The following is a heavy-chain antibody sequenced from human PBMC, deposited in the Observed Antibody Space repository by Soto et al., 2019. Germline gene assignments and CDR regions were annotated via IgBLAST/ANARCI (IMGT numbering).Heavy chain of an antibody. CDR2: IIPIFGTA. CDR1: GGTFSSYA. D-gene: IGHD3-22*01. CDR3: ARSGNTYYYDSSGYYYLISPYDY. V-gene: IGHV1-69*13. J-gene: IGHJ4*02. Sequence: SVKVSCKASGGTFSSYAISWVRQAPGQGLEWMGGIIPIFGTANYAQKFQGRVTITADESTSTAYMELSSLRSEDTAVYYCARSGNTYYYDSSGYYYLISPYDYWGQGTLVTVSS.